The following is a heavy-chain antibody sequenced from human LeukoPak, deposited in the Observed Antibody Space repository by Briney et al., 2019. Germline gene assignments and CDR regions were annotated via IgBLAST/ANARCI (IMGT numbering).Heavy chain of an antibody. CDR3: ARIAYYYDSSGYYHMDV. V-gene: IGHV2-70*11. CDR2: IDWDDDK. J-gene: IGHJ6*03. Sequence: SGPTVVNPTQTLTLTCTFSGFSLSTSGMCVSWIRQPPGKALEWLARIDWDDDKYYSTSLKTRLTISKDTSKNQVVLTMTNMDPVDTATYYCARIAYYYDSSGYYHMDVWGKGTTVTVSS. D-gene: IGHD3-22*01. CDR1: GFSLSTSGMC.